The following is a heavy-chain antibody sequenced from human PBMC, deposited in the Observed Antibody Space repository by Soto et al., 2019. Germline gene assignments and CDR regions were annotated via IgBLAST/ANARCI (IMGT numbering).Heavy chain of an antibody. CDR3: ARASMPDWFDP. J-gene: IGHJ5*02. V-gene: IGHV4-59*01. CDR1: GCSISSYY. Sequence: PSETLSLTCTVSGCSISSYYWSWIRQPPGKGLEWIGYIYYSGSTNYNPSLKSRVTISVDTSKNQFSLKLSSVTAADTAVYYCARASMPDWFDPWGQGTLVTVSS. D-gene: IGHD2-2*01. CDR2: IYYSGST.